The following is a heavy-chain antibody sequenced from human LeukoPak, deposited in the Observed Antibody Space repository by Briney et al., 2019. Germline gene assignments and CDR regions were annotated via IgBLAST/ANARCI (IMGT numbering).Heavy chain of an antibody. CDR3: ASGLELDY. CDR2: IKQDGSEK. V-gene: IGHV3-7*03. CDR1: GFTFNKYA. Sequence: GGSLRLSYAASGFTFNKYAIHWVRQAPGKGLEWVANIKQDGSEKNYVDSVKGRFTISRDNAKNSLYLQMNSLRAEDTAVYYCASGLELDYWGQGTLVTVSS. J-gene: IGHJ4*02.